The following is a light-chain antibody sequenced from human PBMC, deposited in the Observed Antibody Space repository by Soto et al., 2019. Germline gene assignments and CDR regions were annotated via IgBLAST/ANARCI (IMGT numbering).Light chain of an antibody. CDR3: SSYTSSSTIV. J-gene: IGLJ1*01. V-gene: IGLV2-14*01. CDR1: SSDVGGYNY. Sequence: QSVLTQPASVSGSPGQSITISCTGTSSDVGGYNYVSWYQQHPGKAPKLMIYEVSNRPSGVSNRFSGSKSGNTASLTISGLQAEDEADYYCSSYTSSSTIVFGTVTKVTAL. CDR2: EVS.